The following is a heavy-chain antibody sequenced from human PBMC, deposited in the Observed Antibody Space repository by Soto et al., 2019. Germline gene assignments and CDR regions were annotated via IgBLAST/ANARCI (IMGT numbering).Heavy chain of an antibody. CDR3: ASRIAAAGTPDYYYGMDV. Sequence: GGSLRLSCAASGFTFSSYAMSWVRQAPGKGLEWVSAISGSGGSTYYADSVKGRFTISRDNSKNTLYLQMNSLRAEDTAVYYCASRIAAAGTPDYYYGMDVWGQGTTVTVSS. J-gene: IGHJ6*02. D-gene: IGHD6-13*01. CDR1: GFTFSSYA. CDR2: ISGSGGST. V-gene: IGHV3-23*01.